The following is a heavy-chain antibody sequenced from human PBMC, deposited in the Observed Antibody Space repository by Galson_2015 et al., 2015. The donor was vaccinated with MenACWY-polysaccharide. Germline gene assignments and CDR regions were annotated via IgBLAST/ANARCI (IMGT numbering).Heavy chain of an antibody. D-gene: IGHD3-3*01. J-gene: IGHJ6*03. CDR3: ARGPEQKRLEWLLSEVGYYMDV. CDR1: GYTFTSYD. Sequence: QSGAEVKKPGESLKISCKASGYTFTSYDINWVRQATGQGLEWMGWMNPNSGNTGYAQKFQGRVTMTRNTSISTAYMELSSLRSEDTAVYYCARGPEQKRLEWLLSEVGYYMDVWGKGTTVTVSS. CDR2: MNPNSGNT. V-gene: IGHV1-8*01.